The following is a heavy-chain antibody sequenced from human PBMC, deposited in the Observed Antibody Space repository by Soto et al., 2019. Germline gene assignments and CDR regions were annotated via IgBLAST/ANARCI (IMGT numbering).Heavy chain of an antibody. CDR1: GFMFSDHA. Sequence: GGSLRLSCVVSGFMFSDHAMNWVRQAPGKGPEWISRIEESGGTTSYADSVKGRFTISRDNTRDSLYLHMSNLRAEDTAIYYCARDRSLNFAVPPYGMDVWGPGTTVTVSS. CDR2: IEESGGTT. D-gene: IGHD3-3*01. CDR3: ARDRSLNFAVPPYGMDV. J-gene: IGHJ6*02. V-gene: IGHV3-48*03.